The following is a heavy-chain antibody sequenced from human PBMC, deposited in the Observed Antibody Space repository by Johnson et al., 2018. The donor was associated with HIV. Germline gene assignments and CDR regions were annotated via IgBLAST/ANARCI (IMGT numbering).Heavy chain of an antibody. CDR2: VSYDGSNI. D-gene: IGHD3-3*01. Sequence: QVQLVESGGGVVQPGRSLRLSCTSAFSFSGYAMHWVRQAPGEGLEWLAVVSYDGSNIYYADSVKGRFTISRDNSKKTLYLQMNSLRAEDTAVYYCARTPSAGVDNHAFDIWGQGTMVTVSS. CDR1: AFSFSGYA. J-gene: IGHJ3*02. CDR3: ARTPSAGVDNHAFDI. V-gene: IGHV3-30*04.